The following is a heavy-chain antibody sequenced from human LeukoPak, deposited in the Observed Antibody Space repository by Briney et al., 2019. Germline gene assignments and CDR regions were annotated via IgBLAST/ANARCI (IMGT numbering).Heavy chain of an antibody. V-gene: IGHV3-48*04. J-gene: IGHJ4*02. CDR1: GFTFSSYA. CDR2: ISSSSSTI. D-gene: IGHD3-22*01. Sequence: GGSLRLSCAASGFTFSSYAMNWVRQAPGKGLEWVSYISSSSSTIYYADSVKGRFTISRDNAKNSLYLQMNSLRAEDTAVYYCAREGDYYDSSDWGQGTLVTVSS. CDR3: AREGDYYDSSD.